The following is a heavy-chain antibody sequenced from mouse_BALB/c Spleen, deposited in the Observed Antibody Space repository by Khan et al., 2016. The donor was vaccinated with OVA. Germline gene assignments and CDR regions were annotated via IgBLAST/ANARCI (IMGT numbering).Heavy chain of an antibody. CDR3: ARSDYYGYDAMDY. CDR2: ISIASVTI. V-gene: IGHV5-17*02. J-gene: IGHJ4*01. CDR1: GFTFSSFG. D-gene: IGHD1-2*01. Sequence: EVELVESGGGLVQPGGSRKLSCAASGFTFSSFGMHWVRQAPEKGLEWVAYISIASVTIYSADTVKGRLTISRDNPKHTLFLQMTSLTSEDTAIYFCARSDYYGYDAMDYWGQGTSDTVSS.